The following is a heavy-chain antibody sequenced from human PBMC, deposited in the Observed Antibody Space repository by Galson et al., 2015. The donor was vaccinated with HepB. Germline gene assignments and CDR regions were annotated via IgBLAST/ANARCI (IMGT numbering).Heavy chain of an antibody. Sequence: SLRLSCAASGFTFSNYAMSWVRQAPGKGLEWVSAISGGGGSTYYADSVKGRFTISRDNSKNTLSLQINSLRVEDTAVYYCATDLVVAGTRAHKSPFDYWGQGTLVTVSS. CDR3: ATDLVVAGTRAHKSPFDY. CDR2: ISGGGGST. CDR1: GFTFSNYA. V-gene: IGHV3-23*01. J-gene: IGHJ4*02. D-gene: IGHD6-19*01.